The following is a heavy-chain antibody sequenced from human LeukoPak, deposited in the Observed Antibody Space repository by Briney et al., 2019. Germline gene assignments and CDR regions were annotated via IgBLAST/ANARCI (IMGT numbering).Heavy chain of an antibody. D-gene: IGHD4-23*01. Sequence: GGSLRLSCAASGFTFISYGMHWVRQAPGKGREGVAVISHDGSNKYYADSVKGRFTISRDNSKNTLYLQMNSLRAEDTAMYYCATDYGGNSGPDWGEGTLVTVSS. CDR3: ATDYGGNSGPD. V-gene: IGHV3-30*03. J-gene: IGHJ4*02. CDR1: GFTFISYG. CDR2: ISHDGSNK.